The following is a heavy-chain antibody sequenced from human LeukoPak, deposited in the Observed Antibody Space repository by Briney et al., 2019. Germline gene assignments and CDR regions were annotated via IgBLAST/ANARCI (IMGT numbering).Heavy chain of an antibody. V-gene: IGHV1-69*13. CDR1: GGTFSSYA. J-gene: IGHJ6*04. CDR2: IIPIFGTA. Sequence: SVKVSCKASGGTFSSYAISWVRQRPGQGLAWMGGIIPIFGTANYAQKFQGRVTITADESTSTAYMELSSLRSEDTAVYYCARGLEWFGEFYYGMDVWGKGTTVTVSS. D-gene: IGHD3-10*01. CDR3: ARGLEWFGEFYYGMDV.